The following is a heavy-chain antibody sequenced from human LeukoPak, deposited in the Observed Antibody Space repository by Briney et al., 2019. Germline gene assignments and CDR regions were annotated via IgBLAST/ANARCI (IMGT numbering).Heavy chain of an antibody. Sequence: SETLSLTCTVSGGSISSYYWSWIRQPPGKGLEWIGYIYYSGSTNYNPSLKSRVTISVDTSKNQFSLKLSSVTAADTAVYYCAQEESYCGGDCYSGHFDYWGQGTLVTVSS. CDR3: AQEESYCGGDCYSGHFDY. CDR1: GGSISSYY. D-gene: IGHD2-21*02. J-gene: IGHJ4*02. CDR2: IYYSGST. V-gene: IGHV4-59*08.